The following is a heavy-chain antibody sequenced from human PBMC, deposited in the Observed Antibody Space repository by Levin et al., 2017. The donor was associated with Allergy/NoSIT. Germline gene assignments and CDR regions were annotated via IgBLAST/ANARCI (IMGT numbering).Heavy chain of an antibody. J-gene: IGHJ3*02. D-gene: IGHD5-18*01. CDR1: GGSISSYY. Sequence: GSLRLSCTVSGGSISSYYWSWIRQPPGKGLEWIGYIYYSGSTNYNPSLKSRVTISVDTSKNQFSLKLSSVTAADTAVYYCARGYSYGYWGIWGQGTMVTVSS. CDR3: ARGYSYGYWGI. CDR2: IYYSGST. V-gene: IGHV4-59*01.